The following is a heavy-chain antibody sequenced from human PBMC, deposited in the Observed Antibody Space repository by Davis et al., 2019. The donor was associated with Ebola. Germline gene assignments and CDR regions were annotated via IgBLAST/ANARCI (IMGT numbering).Heavy chain of an antibody. V-gene: IGHV3-53*01. CDR1: GFIVSDKY. Sequence: GESLKISCAASGFIVSDKYMSWVRQAPGKGLEWVSVIYRDERTYYADSVKGRFIVSRDNSKNTLFLQMDSLRADDTAVYYCTRHVSGDFWYFDLWGRGTLVTVSS. J-gene: IGHJ2*01. CDR2: IYRDERT. CDR3: TRHVSGDFWYFDL. D-gene: IGHD4-17*01.